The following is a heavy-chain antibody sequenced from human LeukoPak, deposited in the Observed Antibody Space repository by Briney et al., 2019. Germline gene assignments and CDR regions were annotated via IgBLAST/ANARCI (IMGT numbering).Heavy chain of an antibody. V-gene: IGHV3-23*01. CDR1: KFTFSSDG. CDR2: ISSSSSTT. CDR3: AKDKVVWELPDY. D-gene: IGHD1-26*01. Sequence: GGSLRLSCAASKFTFSSDGMNWVRQTPGKGLEWVSYISSSSSTTYYADSVKGRFTISRDNSKNTLYLQMNSLRAEDTAVYYCAKDKVVWELPDYWGQGTLVTVSS. J-gene: IGHJ4*02.